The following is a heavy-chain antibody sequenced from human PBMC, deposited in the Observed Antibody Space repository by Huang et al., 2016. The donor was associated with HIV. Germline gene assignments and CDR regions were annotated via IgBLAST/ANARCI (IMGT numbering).Heavy chain of an antibody. V-gene: IGHV4-34*02. J-gene: IGHJ3*02. CDR3: ARGLSSGSRKDAFDI. CDR1: GGSFSKYF. Sequence: QVQLQQWGAGLLKPSETLSLTCAVYGGSFSKYFWGWMRQPPGKGLEWIGEINHSGSTNDTPALKSRVTISVDTSKNQFALRLKSVTAADTAVFYCARGLSSGSRKDAFDIWGQGTMVTVSS. D-gene: IGHD1-26*01. CDR2: INHSGST.